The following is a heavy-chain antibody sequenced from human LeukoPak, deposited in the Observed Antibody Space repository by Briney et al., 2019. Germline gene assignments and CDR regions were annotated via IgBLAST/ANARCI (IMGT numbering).Heavy chain of an antibody. CDR1: GYTFTSYA. CDR2: INAGNGNT. Sequence: ASVKVSCKASGYTFTSYAMHWVRQAPGQRLEWMGWINAGNGNTKYSQKFQGRVTITRNTSISTAYMELSSLRSEDTAVYYCARAIRVAPANHYYYYYMDVWGKGTTVTVSS. V-gene: IGHV1-3*01. D-gene: IGHD2-2*01. J-gene: IGHJ6*03. CDR3: ARAIRVAPANHYYYYYMDV.